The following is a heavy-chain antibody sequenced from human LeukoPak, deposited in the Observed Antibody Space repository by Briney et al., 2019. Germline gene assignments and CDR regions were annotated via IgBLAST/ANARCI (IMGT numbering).Heavy chain of an antibody. J-gene: IGHJ4*02. CDR2: ISGSGGST. Sequence: GGSLRLSCAASGFTFSSYAMSWVRQAPGKGLEWVSAISGSGGSTYYADSVKGRFTISRDNSKNTLYLQMNSLRAEDTAVYYCAKDLFFGLIAAAGMGLFDYWGQGTLVTVSS. V-gene: IGHV3-23*01. D-gene: IGHD6-13*01. CDR1: GFTFSSYA. CDR3: AKDLFFGLIAAAGMGLFDY.